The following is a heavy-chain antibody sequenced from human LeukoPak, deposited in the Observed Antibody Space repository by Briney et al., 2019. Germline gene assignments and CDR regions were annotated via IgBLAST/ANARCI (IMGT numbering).Heavy chain of an antibody. CDR3: AREGVWFGELLDFDI. J-gene: IGHJ3*02. D-gene: IGHD3-10*01. CDR2: ISYDGSNE. CDR1: GFTFSSYA. V-gene: IGHV3-30-3*01. Sequence: PGRSLRLSCAASGFTFSSYAMHWVRQAPGKGLEWVAVISYDGSNEYYADSVKGRFTISRDNSKNTLYLQMNSLRAEDTAVYYCAREGVWFGELLDFDIWGQGTMVTVSS.